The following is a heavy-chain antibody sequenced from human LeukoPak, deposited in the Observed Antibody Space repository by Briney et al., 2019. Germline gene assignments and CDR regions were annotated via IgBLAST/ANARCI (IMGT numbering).Heavy chain of an antibody. V-gene: IGHV3-53*01. D-gene: IGHD1-14*01. J-gene: IGHJ6*04. CDR3: ARDPTGASV. Sequence: GGSLRLSCAASGFSVSNNYISWVRQPPGKGLEWISVIYAGGSTFYTDSVKGRFTTSRDNSKNTVYLQMDRLTPEDTAVYYCARDPTGASVWGRRTTVTVSS. CDR2: IYAGGST. CDR1: GFSVSNNY.